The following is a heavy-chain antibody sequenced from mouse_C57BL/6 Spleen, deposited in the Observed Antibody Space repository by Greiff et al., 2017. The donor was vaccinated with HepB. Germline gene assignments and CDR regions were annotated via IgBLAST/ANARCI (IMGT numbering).Heavy chain of an antibody. D-gene: IGHD1-1*01. CDR3: AREKDYYGSSDGY. Sequence: QVQLQQPGAELVKPGASVKMSCKASGYTFTSYWITWVKQRPGQGLEWIGDIYPGSGSTNYNEKFKSKATLTVDTSSSTAYMQLSSLTSEDSAVYYCAREKDYYGSSDGYWGQGTTLTVSS. CDR2: IYPGSGST. CDR1: GYTFTSYW. J-gene: IGHJ2*01. V-gene: IGHV1-55*01.